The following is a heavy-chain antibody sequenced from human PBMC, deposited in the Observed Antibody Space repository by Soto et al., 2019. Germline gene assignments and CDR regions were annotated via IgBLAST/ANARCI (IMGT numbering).Heavy chain of an antibody. V-gene: IGHV4-34*01. Sequence: SETLSLTCAVYGGSFRGYHWSWIRQPPGKGLEWIGEINHSGSTNYNPSLKSRVIISLETSKNQFSLILTSVTAADTAVYYCARGLSSSATFYHYYGMDVWGQGTTVTVSS. J-gene: IGHJ6*02. D-gene: IGHD6-6*01. CDR2: INHSGST. CDR3: ARGLSSSATFYHYYGMDV. CDR1: GGSFRGYH.